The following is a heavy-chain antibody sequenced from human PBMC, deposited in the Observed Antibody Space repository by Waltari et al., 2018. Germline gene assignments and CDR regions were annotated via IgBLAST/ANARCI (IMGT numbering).Heavy chain of an antibody. CDR3: AVVRRGRRAGDY. V-gene: IGHV4-34*01. J-gene: IGHJ4*02. CDR2: INHSGST. Sequence: QVQLQQWGAGLLKPSETLSLTCAVDGGSFSGYYWSRPRQPPGKGLEWIGEINHSGSTNYNPSLKSRVTISVDTSKNQFSLKLSSVTAADTAVYYCAVVRRGRRAGDYWGQGTLVTVSS. D-gene: IGHD2-2*01. CDR1: GGSFSGYY.